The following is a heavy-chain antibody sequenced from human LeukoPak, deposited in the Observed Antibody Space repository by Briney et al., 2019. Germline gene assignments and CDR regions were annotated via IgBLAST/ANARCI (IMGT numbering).Heavy chain of an antibody. CDR3: ARDDGYNLFDY. J-gene: IGHJ4*02. D-gene: IGHD5-24*01. Sequence: GSLRLSCAASGFTVSSNYMSWVRQAPGKGLEWVSVIYSGGSTHYADSVKGRFTISRDNSKNTLYLQMNSLRAEDTAVYYCARDDGYNLFDYWGQGTLVTVSS. CDR1: GFTVSSNY. CDR2: IYSGGST. V-gene: IGHV3-66*01.